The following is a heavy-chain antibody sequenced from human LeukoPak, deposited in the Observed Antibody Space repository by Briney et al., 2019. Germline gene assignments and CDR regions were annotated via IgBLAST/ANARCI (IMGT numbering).Heavy chain of an antibody. J-gene: IGHJ4*02. CDR2: ISGSGGST. Sequence: GGSLRLSCAASGFTFSSYAMSWVRQAPGKGLEWVSAISGSGGSTYYADSVKGRFTIPRDNSKNTLYLQMNSLRAEDTAVYYCAKVSDEEMATTFDYWGQGTLVTVSS. D-gene: IGHD5-24*01. V-gene: IGHV3-23*01. CDR3: AKVSDEEMATTFDY. CDR1: GFTFSSYA.